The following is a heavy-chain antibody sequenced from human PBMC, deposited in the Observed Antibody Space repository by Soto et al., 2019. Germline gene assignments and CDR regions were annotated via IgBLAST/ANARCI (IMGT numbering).Heavy chain of an antibody. CDR3: ARETLLDLRGRGKGGMDV. V-gene: IGHV1-69*13. J-gene: IGHJ6*02. Sequence: SVKVSCKASGGTFSSYAISWVRQAPGQGLEWMGGIIPIFGTANYAQKSQGRVTITADESTSTAYMELSSLRSEDTAVYYCARETLLDLRGRGKGGMDVWGQGTTVTVSS. D-gene: IGHD3-16*01. CDR1: GGTFSSYA. CDR2: IIPIFGTA.